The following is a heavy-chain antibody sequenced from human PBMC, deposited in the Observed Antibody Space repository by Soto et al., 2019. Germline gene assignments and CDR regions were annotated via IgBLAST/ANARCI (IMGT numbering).Heavy chain of an antibody. J-gene: IGHJ3*02. D-gene: IGHD6-13*01. V-gene: IGHV1-69*02. CDR3: ARVSAAAGDAFDI. CDR1: GGTFSRFT. CDR2: IIPILGIA. Sequence: QVQLVQSGAEVKKPGSSVKVSCKASGGTFSRFTISWVGKAPGQGLEWMGRIIPILGIANYAQKFQGRVTITADKSTSTAYMELSSLRSEDTAVYYCARVSAAAGDAFDIWGQGTMVTVSS.